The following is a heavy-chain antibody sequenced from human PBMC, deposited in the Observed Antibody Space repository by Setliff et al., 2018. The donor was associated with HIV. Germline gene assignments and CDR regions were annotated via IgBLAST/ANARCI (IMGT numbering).Heavy chain of an antibody. Sequence: GASVKVSCKTSGGTLSNYVITWVRQVPGQGLEWMGMIIPMYNIPAYAQKFQGRVTFTADESTSTAYMELSSLSSEDTAVYYCARDQTGVAAAAFGGGSAWSDEGFDIWGQGTMVTV. CDR3: ARDQTGVAAAAFGGGSAWSDEGFDI. CDR2: IIPMYNIP. CDR1: GGTLSNYV. D-gene: IGHD6-13*01. J-gene: IGHJ3*02. V-gene: IGHV1-69*13.